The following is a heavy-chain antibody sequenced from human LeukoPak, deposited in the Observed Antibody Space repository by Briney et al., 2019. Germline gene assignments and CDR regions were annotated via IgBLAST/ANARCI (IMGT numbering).Heavy chain of an antibody. Sequence: AASVTVSFKASGGTFSSYAISWVRQAPGQGLEWMGGIIPIFGTANYAQKFQGRVTITADESTSTAYMELSSLRSEDTAVYYCARADIVANPSFDYWGQGTLVTVSS. CDR2: IIPIFGTA. CDR3: ARADIVANPSFDY. J-gene: IGHJ4*02. CDR1: GGTFSSYA. D-gene: IGHD5-12*01. V-gene: IGHV1-69*13.